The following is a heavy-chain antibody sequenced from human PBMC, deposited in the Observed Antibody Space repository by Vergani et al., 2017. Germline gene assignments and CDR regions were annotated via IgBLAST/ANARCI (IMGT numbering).Heavy chain of an antibody. D-gene: IGHD3-3*01. V-gene: IGHV1-2*06. CDR1: GYTFTGYY. CDR2: INPNSGGT. Sequence: QVQLVQSGAEVKKPGASVKVSCKASGYTFTGYYMHWVRQAPGQGLEWMGRINPNSGGTNYAQKCQGRVTMTRDTSISTAYMELVRLRSDDTAVYYWARDVYDFWSGYYALRYWGQGTLVTVSS. J-gene: IGHJ4*02. CDR3: ARDVYDFWSGYYALRY.